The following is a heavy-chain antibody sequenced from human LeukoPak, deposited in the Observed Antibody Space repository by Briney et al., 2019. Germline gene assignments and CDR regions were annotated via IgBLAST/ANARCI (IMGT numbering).Heavy chain of an antibody. Sequence: ASVKVSCKASGYTFTGYYMHWVRQAPGQGLAWMGWINPNSGGTNYAQKFQGRVTMTRDTSISTAYMELSRLRSDDTAVYYCARDWALLWFGELGGYFDYWGRGTLVTVSS. V-gene: IGHV1-2*02. CDR2: INPNSGGT. D-gene: IGHD3-10*01. J-gene: IGHJ4*02. CDR1: GYTFTGYY. CDR3: ARDWALLWFGELGGYFDY.